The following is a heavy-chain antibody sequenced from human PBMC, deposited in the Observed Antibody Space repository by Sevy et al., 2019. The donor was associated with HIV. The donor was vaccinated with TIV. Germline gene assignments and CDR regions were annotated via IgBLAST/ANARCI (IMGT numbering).Heavy chain of an antibody. J-gene: IGHJ5*02. D-gene: IGHD1-26*01. CDR1: GFTFSDFW. Sequence: GGSLRLSCEVSGFTFSDFWMTWVRQSPGKGLEWVAYINQDERHINLLDSVRGRFTISRDNAKNSLYLQMDSLRAEDTAIYYWAGDPDCGALDRWGQGTLVTVSS. CDR3: AGDPDCGALDR. CDR2: INQDERHI. V-gene: IGHV3-7*01.